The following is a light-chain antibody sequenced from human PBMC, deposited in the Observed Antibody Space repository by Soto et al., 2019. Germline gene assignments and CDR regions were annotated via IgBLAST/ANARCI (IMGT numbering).Light chain of an antibody. CDR2: GAS. J-gene: IGKJ1*01. Sequence: EIXMTQSPATLSVSPGERATLSCRASQSVSSNLAWYQQKPGQAPRLLIYGASTRATGIPARFSGSGSGTEFTLTISSLQSEDFAVYYCQQYNNWPETFGQGTKVEIK. CDR3: QQYNNWPET. CDR1: QSVSSN. V-gene: IGKV3-15*01.